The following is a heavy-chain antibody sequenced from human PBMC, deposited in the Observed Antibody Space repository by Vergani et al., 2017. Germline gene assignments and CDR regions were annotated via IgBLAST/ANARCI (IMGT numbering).Heavy chain of an antibody. J-gene: IGHJ5*01. V-gene: IGHV3-74*01. CDR3: VRARCSGPCFMSNWFDS. Sequence: EVQLVESGGGLIHPGGSLRLSCDGSGLSLSGYRMHWVRQSPEKGLVWVSRIKSDGSITNYADSVKGRFTISRDNAKNTLYLEMNSLRGDDTAIYYCVRARCSGPCFMSNWFDSWGQGTLVTVSS. D-gene: IGHD5-12*01. CDR1: GLSLSGYR. CDR2: IKSDGSIT.